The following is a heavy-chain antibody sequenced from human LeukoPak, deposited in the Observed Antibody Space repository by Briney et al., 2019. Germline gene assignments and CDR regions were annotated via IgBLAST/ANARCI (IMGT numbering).Heavy chain of an antibody. J-gene: IGHJ6*03. CDR3: ARDAYCSSTSCYLDV. D-gene: IGHD2-2*01. V-gene: IGHV3-21*01. CDR2: ISSSSSYI. CDR1: GFTFSSYS. Sequence: GGSLRLSCAASGFTFSSYSMNWVRQAPGKGLEWVSSISSSSSYIYYADSVKGRLTISRDKSKNTVSLQMNSLRAEDTAVYYCARDAYCSSTSCYLDVWGKGTTVTVSS.